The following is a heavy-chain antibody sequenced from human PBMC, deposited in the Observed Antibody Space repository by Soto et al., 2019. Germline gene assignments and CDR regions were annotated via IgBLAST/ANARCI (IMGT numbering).Heavy chain of an antibody. D-gene: IGHD5-18*01. V-gene: IGHV3-49*05. J-gene: IGHJ4*02. CDR1: GFSFGGYA. CDR3: YRVAAQVETSMVYLDY. CDR2: IRNKGYGRTT. Sequence: EVQLVESGGGWVKPGRSLRLSCTASGFSFGGYAMSWFRQAPGKGLEWVGFIRNKGYGRTTEYAASVTGRFSISRDDSKSIAYLQLNSLKTEDTAVYYCYRVAAQVETSMVYLDYWGQGTLVTVSS.